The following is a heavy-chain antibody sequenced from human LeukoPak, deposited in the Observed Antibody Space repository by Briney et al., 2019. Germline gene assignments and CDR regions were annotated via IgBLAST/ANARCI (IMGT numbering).Heavy chain of an antibody. CDR1: GFTFSSYA. J-gene: IGHJ4*02. CDR3: ARDRSPVLRFLEWLLWS. CDR2: ISYDGSNK. V-gene: IGHV3-30-3*01. Sequence: GRSLRLSWAASGFTFSSYAMHWVRQAPGKGLACVAVISYDGSNKYYADSVKGRFTISRDNSKNTLYLQMNSLRAEDTAVYYCARDRSPVLRFLEWLLWSWGQGTLVTVSS. D-gene: IGHD3-3*01.